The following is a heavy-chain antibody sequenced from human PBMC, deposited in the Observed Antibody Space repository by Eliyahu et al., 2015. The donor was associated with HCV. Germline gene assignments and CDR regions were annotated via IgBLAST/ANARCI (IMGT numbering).Heavy chain of an antibody. CDR1: GGSISSGGXY. Sequence: QVQLQESGPGLVKPSQTLSLTCTVSGGSISSGGXYWSWIRQHPGKGLEWIGYIYYSGSTYYNPSLKSRVTISVDTSKNQFSLKLSSVTAADTAVYYCARVVQADFWTSRGRAFDYWGQGTLVTVSS. CDR2: IYYSGST. J-gene: IGHJ4*02. V-gene: IGHV4-31*03. D-gene: IGHD3/OR15-3a*01. CDR3: ARVVQADFWTSRGRAFDY.